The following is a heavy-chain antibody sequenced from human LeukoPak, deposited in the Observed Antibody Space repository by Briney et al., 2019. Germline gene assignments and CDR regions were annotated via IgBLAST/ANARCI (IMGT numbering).Heavy chain of an antibody. J-gene: IGHJ5*02. D-gene: IGHD2-2*01. CDR3: ARVPPYCPTTSCYAPFDH. V-gene: IGHV1-69*01. CDR1: GGTFSTFP. CDR2: IIPIT. Sequence: SVKVSCKATGGTFSTFPVSWVRQAPGQGLEWVGGIIPITTYAQAFQDRVTITADESTGTAYMELSSLTSDDTAVYYCARVPPYCPTTSCYAPFDHWGQGTLVTVSS.